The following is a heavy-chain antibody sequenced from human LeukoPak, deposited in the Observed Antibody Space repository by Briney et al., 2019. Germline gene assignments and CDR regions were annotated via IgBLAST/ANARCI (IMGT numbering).Heavy chain of an antibody. J-gene: IGHJ3*01. Sequence: ASVKVSCKVSGYTLAELSIHWVRQTPGKGLEWMGGSNLDHGETVYAPNFQGRVIMTEETSTGTAYMEVSTLRSDDTAVYYCATEGKKQLLQGDAFDVWGQGTMISVSS. D-gene: IGHD2-2*01. CDR1: GYTLAELS. CDR2: SNLDHGET. V-gene: IGHV1-24*01. CDR3: ATEGKKQLLQGDAFDV.